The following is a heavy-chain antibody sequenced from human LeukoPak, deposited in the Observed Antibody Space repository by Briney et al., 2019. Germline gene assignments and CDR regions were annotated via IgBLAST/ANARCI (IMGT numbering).Heavy chain of an antibody. Sequence: SETLSLTCTVSGGSISSYYWSWIRQPAGKGLEWIGRIYTSGSTNYNPSLKSRVTMSVDTSKNQFSLKLSSVTAADTAVYYCAKKPYSSGWRVPIDSWGRGTLVTVSS. V-gene: IGHV4-4*07. CDR3: AKKPYSSGWRVPIDS. J-gene: IGHJ4*02. CDR1: GGSISSYY. D-gene: IGHD6-19*01. CDR2: IYTSGST.